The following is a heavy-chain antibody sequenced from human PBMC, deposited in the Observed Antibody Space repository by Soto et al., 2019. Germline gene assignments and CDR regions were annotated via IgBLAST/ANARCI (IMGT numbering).Heavy chain of an antibody. Sequence: KIAGMSSADNFTSYWIGWVRQIPGKGLAWMGIIYPCDSYTRYSPSFQGQVTISAVKSISTASLQWSSLKASDTAMYYCAPTPVAGKIRGCYYGLDVWAQATTVSVS. D-gene: IGHD6-19*01. J-gene: IGHJ6*02. CDR3: APTPVAGKIRGCYYGLDV. CDR2: IYPCDSYT. CDR1: ADNFTSYW. V-gene: IGHV5-51*01.